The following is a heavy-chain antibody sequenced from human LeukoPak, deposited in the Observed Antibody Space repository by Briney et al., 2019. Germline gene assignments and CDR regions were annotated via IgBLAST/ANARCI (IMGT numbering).Heavy chain of an antibody. D-gene: IGHD3-10*01. CDR2: MSGSGGST. J-gene: IGHJ4*02. CDR1: GFTCSSYA. V-gene: IGHV3-23*01. CDR3: AKSRRFGELDY. Sequence: SGRSQRRSCAASGFTCSSYALSWVRLAPVKGLEWVSAMSGSGGSTYYAASVKCRFAISRDNSKNTLYLQMNSLRAEDTAVYYCAKSRRFGELDYWGQGTLVTVSS.